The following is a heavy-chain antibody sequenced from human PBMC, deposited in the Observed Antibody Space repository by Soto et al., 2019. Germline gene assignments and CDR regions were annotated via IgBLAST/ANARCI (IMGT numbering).Heavy chain of an antibody. D-gene: IGHD3-10*01. CDR3: AHRPNFGSGSTFFDY. J-gene: IGHJ4*02. CDR1: GFSLSTSGVG. Sequence: QITLKESGPPLVKPTQTLTLTCNFPGFSLSTSGVGVGWIRQPPGKALEWLALIYWDDDKRYSPSLKSRLTITKDTSTTQVVLTMTNMDPVDTATYYCAHRPNFGSGSTFFDYWGQGTLVTVSS. V-gene: IGHV2-5*02. CDR2: IYWDDDK.